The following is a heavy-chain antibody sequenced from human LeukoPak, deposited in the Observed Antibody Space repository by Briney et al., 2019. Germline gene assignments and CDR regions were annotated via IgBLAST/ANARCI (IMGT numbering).Heavy chain of an antibody. CDR2: ISSSSSTI. J-gene: IGHJ4*02. CDR1: GFTFSSYS. CDR3: AREESGGGSYGIDY. D-gene: IGHD1-26*01. V-gene: IGHV3-48*01. Sequence: GGSLRLSCAASGFTFSSYSMNWVRQAPGKGLEWVSYISSSSSTIYYADSVKGRFTISRDNAKNSLYLQMNSLRAEDTAVYYCAREESGGGSYGIDYWGQGTLVTVPS.